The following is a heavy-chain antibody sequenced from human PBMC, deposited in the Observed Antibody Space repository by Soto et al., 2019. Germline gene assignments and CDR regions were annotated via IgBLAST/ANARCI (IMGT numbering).Heavy chain of an antibody. D-gene: IGHD3-22*01. J-gene: IGHJ4*02. CDR1: GFTFSSYS. CDR2: ISSSSSYI. Sequence: PGGSLRLSCAASGFTFSSYSMDWVRQAPGKGLEWVSSISSSSSYIYYTDSLKGRFTISRDNAKNSLYLQMNSLRAEDTAVYYCAREESYYDSSGYYPFDYWGQGTLVTVSS. CDR3: AREESYYDSSGYYPFDY. V-gene: IGHV3-21*01.